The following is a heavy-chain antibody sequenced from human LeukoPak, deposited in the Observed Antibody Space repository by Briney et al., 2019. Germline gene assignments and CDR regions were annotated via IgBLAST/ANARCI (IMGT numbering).Heavy chain of an antibody. V-gene: IGHV1-46*01. CDR2: INPSGGST. CDR1: GYTFTSYY. Sequence: GASVKVSCKASGYTFTSYYMHWVRQAPGQGLEWMGIINPSGGSTSCAQRFQGRVTMTRDTSTSTVYMELSSLRSEDTAVYYCARAIGEPQLISEGWFDPWGQGTLVTVSS. D-gene: IGHD1-1*01. CDR3: ARAIGEPQLISEGWFDP. J-gene: IGHJ5*02.